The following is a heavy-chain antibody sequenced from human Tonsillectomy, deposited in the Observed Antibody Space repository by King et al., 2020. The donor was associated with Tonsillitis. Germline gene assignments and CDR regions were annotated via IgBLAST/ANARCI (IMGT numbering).Heavy chain of an antibody. CDR2: ISSSSSYI. J-gene: IGHJ4*02. Sequence: VQLVESGGGLVKPGGSLRLSCAASGFTFSSYSMNWVRQAPGKGLEWVSSISSSSSYIYYADSVKGRFTISRDNAKNSLYLQMNSLRAEDTAVYYCAREEMDVWGSYRTLDYWGQGTLVTVSS. CDR1: GFTFSSYS. D-gene: IGHD3-16*02. V-gene: IGHV3-21*01. CDR3: AREEMDVWGSYRTLDY.